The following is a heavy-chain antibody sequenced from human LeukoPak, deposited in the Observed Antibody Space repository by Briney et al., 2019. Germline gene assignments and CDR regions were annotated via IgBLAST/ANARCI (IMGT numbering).Heavy chain of an antibody. J-gene: IGHJ3*02. CDR3: ARDRGPFDAFDI. V-gene: IGHV3-66*01. CDR2: IYSGGST. CDR1: GFTVSSNY. Sequence: GGSLRLSCAASGFTVSSNYMSWVRQAPGKGLEWVPVIYSGGSTYYADSVKGRFTISRDNSKNTLYLQMNSLRAEDTAVYYCARDRGPFDAFDIWGQGTMVTVSS. D-gene: IGHD3-10*01.